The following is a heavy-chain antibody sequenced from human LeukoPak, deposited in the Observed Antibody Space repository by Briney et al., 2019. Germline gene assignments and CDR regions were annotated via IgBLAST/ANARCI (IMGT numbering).Heavy chain of an antibody. J-gene: IGHJ5*02. CDR1: GFTFSSYG. CDR3: ATRTNYDFWSGYFYPPASEINH. Sequence: GGSLRLSCAASGFTFSSYGMHWVRQAPGKGLEWVAVISYDGSNKYYADSVKGRFTISRDNSKNTLYLQMNSLRAEDTAVYYCATRTNYDFWSGYFYPPASEINHWGQGTLVTVSS. CDR2: ISYDGSNK. V-gene: IGHV3-30*03. D-gene: IGHD3-3*01.